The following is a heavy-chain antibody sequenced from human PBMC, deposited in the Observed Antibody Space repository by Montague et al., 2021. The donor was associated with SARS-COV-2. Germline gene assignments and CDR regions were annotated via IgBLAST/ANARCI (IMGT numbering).Heavy chain of an antibody. CDR3: ARVEFDGGYDSVPLDV. D-gene: IGHD5-12*01. V-gene: IGHV4-31*03. CDR2: IYYSGST. CDR1: GGSISSGGYY. J-gene: IGHJ6*02. Sequence: TLSLTCTVSGGSISSGGYYWSWIRQHPGKGLERIGYIYYSGSTYYNPSLKSRVTISVDTSKNQFSLKLSSVTAADTAVYYGARVEFDGGYDSVPLDVWGQGTTVTVSS.